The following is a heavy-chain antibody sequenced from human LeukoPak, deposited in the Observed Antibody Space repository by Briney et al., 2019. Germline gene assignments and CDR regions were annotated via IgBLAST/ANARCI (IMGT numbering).Heavy chain of an antibody. CDR1: GGTFSSYA. V-gene: IGHV1-69*13. Sequence: ASVKVSCKASGGTFSSYAISWVRQAPGQGLEWMGGIIPIFGTANYAQKFQGRVTITADESTSTAYMELSSLRSEDTAVYYCAKTKVGAALFYYFDYWGQGTLVTVSS. D-gene: IGHD1-26*01. CDR2: IIPIFGTA. J-gene: IGHJ4*02. CDR3: AKTKVGAALFYYFDY.